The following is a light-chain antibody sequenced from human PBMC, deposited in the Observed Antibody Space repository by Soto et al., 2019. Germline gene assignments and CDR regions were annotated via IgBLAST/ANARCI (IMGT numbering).Light chain of an antibody. J-gene: IGKJ1*01. CDR2: GAF. CDR1: QYISTK. V-gene: IGKV3-20*01. CDR3: QQYGDSPWT. Sequence: VLTQSPDSLSLSPGERATLSCRASQYISTKLAWYQQKPGQAPRLLFSGAFNRATDTPDRFSGSGSGTEFPLIISGVEADDVAMYYCQQYGDSPWTFGQGTRVDFK.